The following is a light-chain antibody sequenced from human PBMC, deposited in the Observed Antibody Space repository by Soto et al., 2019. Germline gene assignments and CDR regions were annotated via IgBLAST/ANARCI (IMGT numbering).Light chain of an antibody. V-gene: IGKV1-5*03. Sequence: DIQMTQSPSTLSASVGDRVTITCRASQSISDRLAWYQQKPGKAPKLLIYKASSLQSDVPSRFSGSGSGTEFTLTLSSLPSDDFATYYCQHPNRWAFRQRTKVEIK. CDR1: QSISDR. J-gene: IGKJ1*01. CDR2: KAS. CDR3: QHPNRWA.